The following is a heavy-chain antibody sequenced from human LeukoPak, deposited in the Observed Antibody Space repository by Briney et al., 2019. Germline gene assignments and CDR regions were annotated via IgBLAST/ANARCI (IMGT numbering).Heavy chain of an antibody. CDR2: IYYSKNT. CDR1: GGSISSSSAY. D-gene: IGHD5-18*01. V-gene: IGHV4-39*01. J-gene: IGHJ4*02. CDR3: VSLRGFSYGYFDY. Sequence: SETLSLTCTVSGGSISSSSAYWGWIRQPPGEGLEWIGSIYYSKNTYYNPSLKSRVTISADTSKNQFSLTLGSVSATDTAVYYCVSLRGFSYGYFDYWGQGTLVTVSS.